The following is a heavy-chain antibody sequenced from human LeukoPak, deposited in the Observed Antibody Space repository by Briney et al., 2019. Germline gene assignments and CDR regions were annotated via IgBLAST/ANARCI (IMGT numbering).Heavy chain of an antibody. D-gene: IGHD3-22*01. CDR1: GFTFSSYW. Sequence: GGSLRLSCAASGFTFSSYWMSWVRQAPGKGLEWVANIKQDGSEKYYVDSVKGRFTISGDNAKNSLYLQMNSLRAEDTAVYYCARDSLTYYYDSSGPTDYWGQGTLVTVSS. V-gene: IGHV3-7*01. J-gene: IGHJ4*02. CDR2: IKQDGSEK. CDR3: ARDSLTYYYDSSGPTDY.